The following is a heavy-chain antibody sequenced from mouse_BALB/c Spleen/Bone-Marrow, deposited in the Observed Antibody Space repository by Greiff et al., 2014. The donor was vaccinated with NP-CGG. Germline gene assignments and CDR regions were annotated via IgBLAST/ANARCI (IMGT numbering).Heavy chain of an antibody. CDR3: AEITTAAYYVMDY. CDR2: IDPANGNT. D-gene: IGHD1-2*01. CDR1: GFNIKDTY. Sequence: VQLQQSGAELVKPGASVKLSCTASGFNIKDTYIHWVKQRPEQGLEWIGRIDPANGNTKYDPKFQGKATITADTSSNTAYLQLSSLTSEDTAVYYCAEITTAAYYVMDYWGQGTSFTVSS. J-gene: IGHJ4*01. V-gene: IGHV14-3*02.